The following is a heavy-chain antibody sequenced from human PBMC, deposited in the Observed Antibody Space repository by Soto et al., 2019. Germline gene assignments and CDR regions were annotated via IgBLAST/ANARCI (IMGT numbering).Heavy chain of an antibody. V-gene: IGHV4-34*01. Sequence: SETLSLTCAFYGGSFDDFYWSWVRQSPGKGLEWVGEISHDGGTNYSPSLASRVSISVGTSKNQFSLHLRSVTAADTGLYYCARGQLVWYGDLTPYHRDMDVWGQGTTVTVSS. D-gene: IGHD3-10*01. CDR3: ARGQLVWYGDLTPYHRDMDV. CDR2: ISHDGGT. J-gene: IGHJ6*02. CDR1: GGSFDDFY.